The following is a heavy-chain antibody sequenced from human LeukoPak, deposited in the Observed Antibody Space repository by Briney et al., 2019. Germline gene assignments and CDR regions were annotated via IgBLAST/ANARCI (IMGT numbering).Heavy chain of an antibody. CDR2: IYYSGTT. D-gene: IGHD3-3*01. Sequence: PSETLSLTCTVSGGSITNFYGGWIRQSPGKGLELIGYIYYSGTTNYSPSLKSRVSISVDTSKKQFSLKLSSVTAADTAVYYCACSPSGFYDHWGQGTLVTVSP. CDR1: GGSITNFY. J-gene: IGHJ4*02. V-gene: IGHV4-59*01. CDR3: ACSPSGFYDH.